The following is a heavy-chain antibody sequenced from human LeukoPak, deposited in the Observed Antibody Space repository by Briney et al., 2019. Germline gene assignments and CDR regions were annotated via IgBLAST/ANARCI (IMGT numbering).Heavy chain of an antibody. V-gene: IGHV3-30-3*01. CDR1: GFTFSSYA. Sequence: PGGSLRLSCAASGFTFSSYAMHWVRQAPGKGLEWVAVISYDGSNKYYADSVKGRITISRDNSKNTRYLQMNSLSAEDTAVYYGARGGYSSSGDYYYYYGMDVWGQGTTVTVSS. CDR3: ARGGYSSSGDYYYYYGMDV. CDR2: ISYDGSNK. D-gene: IGHD6-13*01. J-gene: IGHJ6*02.